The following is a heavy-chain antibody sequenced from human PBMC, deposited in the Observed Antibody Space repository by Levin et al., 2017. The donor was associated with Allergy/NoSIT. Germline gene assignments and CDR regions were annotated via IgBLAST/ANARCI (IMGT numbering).Heavy chain of an antibody. D-gene: IGHD3-3*01. CDR1: GGSFSGYY. CDR3: AMYTIFRVVSGMDV. CDR2: INHSGST. Sequence: PGGSLRLSCAVYGGSFSGYYWSWIRQPPGKGLEWIGEINHSGSTNYNPSLKSRVTISVDTSKNQFSLKLSSVTAADTAVYYCAMYTIFRVVSGMDVWGQGTTVTVSS. V-gene: IGHV4-34*01. J-gene: IGHJ6*02.